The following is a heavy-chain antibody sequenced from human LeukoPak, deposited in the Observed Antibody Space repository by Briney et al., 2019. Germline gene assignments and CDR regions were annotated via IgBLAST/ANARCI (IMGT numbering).Heavy chain of an antibody. J-gene: IGHJ3*02. CDR1: GGSISSGSYY. V-gene: IGHV4-61*01. D-gene: IGHD3-10*01. CDR2: IYYSGST. CDR3: ARDWWFGEALLGDHAFDI. Sequence: SQTLSLTCTVSGGSISSGSYYWSWIRQPPGKGLEWIGYIYYSGSTNYNPSLKSRVTISVDTSKKQFSLKLISVTAADTAVYFCARDWWFGEALLGDHAFDIWGQGTMVTVSS.